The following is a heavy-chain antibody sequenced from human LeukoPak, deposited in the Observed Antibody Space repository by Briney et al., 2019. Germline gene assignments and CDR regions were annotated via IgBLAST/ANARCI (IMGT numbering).Heavy chain of an antibody. D-gene: IGHD5-18*01. Sequence: GGSLRLSCAASGFTFSSYEMNWVRQAPGKGLEWVSYISSSGSTIYYADSVKGRFTISRDNAKNSLYLQMNSLRAEDTAVYYCAGEASGYSYGLDAFDIWGQGTMVTVSS. CDR2: ISSSGSTI. CDR1: GFTFSSYE. J-gene: IGHJ3*02. CDR3: AGEASGYSYGLDAFDI. V-gene: IGHV3-48*03.